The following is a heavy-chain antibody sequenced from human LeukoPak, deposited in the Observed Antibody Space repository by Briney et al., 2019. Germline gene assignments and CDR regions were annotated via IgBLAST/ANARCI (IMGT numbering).Heavy chain of an antibody. D-gene: IGHD2-15*01. CDR3: AKDMVDI. J-gene: IGHJ3*02. Sequence: GGSLRLSCAASGFTFSSYGMHWVRQAPGKGLEWVAVISYDGSNKYYADSVKGRFTISRDNSKNTLYLQMNSLRAKDTAVYYCAKDMVDIWGQGTMVTVSS. V-gene: IGHV3-30*18. CDR1: GFTFSSYG. CDR2: ISYDGSNK.